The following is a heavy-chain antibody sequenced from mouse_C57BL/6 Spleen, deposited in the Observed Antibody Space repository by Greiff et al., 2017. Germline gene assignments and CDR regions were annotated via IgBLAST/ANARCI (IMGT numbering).Heavy chain of an antibody. J-gene: IGHJ2*01. V-gene: IGHV1-85*01. D-gene: IGHD2-1*01. Sequence: VQLQESGPELVKPGASVKLSCKASGYTFTSYDINWVKQRPGQGLEWIGWIYPRDGSTKYNEKFKGKATLTVDTSSSTAYMGRHSLTSEDTAVYFCALYYGKRYFDYWGQGTTLTVSS. CDR2: IYPRDGST. CDR3: ALYYGKRYFDY. CDR1: GYTFTSYD.